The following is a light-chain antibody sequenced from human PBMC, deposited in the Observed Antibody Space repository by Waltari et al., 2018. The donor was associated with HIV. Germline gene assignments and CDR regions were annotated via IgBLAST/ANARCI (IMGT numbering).Light chain of an antibody. CDR2: DVS. CDR3: SSYTANSRI. Sequence: QSALPQPASVSGSLGQSITLSCTGTSSDVGGHKPVSWYQQHPGKAPKLLISDVSNRPSGVSNRFSGSKSGNTASLTISGLQAEDEADYYCSSYTANSRIFGGGTRLTVL. CDR1: SSDVGGHKP. J-gene: IGLJ2*01. V-gene: IGLV2-14*03.